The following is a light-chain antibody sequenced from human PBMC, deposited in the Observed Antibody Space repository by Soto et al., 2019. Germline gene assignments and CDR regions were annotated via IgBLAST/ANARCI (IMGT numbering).Light chain of an antibody. CDR1: QSISTW. CDR2: KAS. V-gene: IGKV1-5*03. CDR3: QQYNDSFPYT. Sequence: DIQMTQSPSTLSASVGDRVTITCRASQSISTWLAWYQQKPGTAPKLLIYKASTLESGVPSRFSGSRSGTEFTLTVSSLQPDDFATCYCQQYNDSFPYTFGQGTKLEIK. J-gene: IGKJ2*01.